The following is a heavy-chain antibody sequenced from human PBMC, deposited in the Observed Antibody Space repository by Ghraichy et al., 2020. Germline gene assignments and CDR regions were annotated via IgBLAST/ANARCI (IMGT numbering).Heavy chain of an antibody. CDR3: ARVYDFAPWFAP. CDR1: GFTFSSYS. D-gene: IGHD1-1*01. Sequence: GGSLRLSCAASGFTFSSYSMNWVRKAPGKGLEWVSSISSSSSYIYYADSVKGRFTISRDKAKNSPYLQMNSLRAEDTAVYYCARVYDFAPWFAPWCQGTLVTVSS. CDR2: ISSSSSYI. V-gene: IGHV3-21*01. J-gene: IGHJ5*02.